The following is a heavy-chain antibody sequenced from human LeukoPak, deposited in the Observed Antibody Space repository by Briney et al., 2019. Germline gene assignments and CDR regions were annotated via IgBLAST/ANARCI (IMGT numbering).Heavy chain of an antibody. CDR2: ISAYNGNT. Sequence: TSVKVSCKASGYTFTSYGISWVRQAPGQGLEWMGWISAYNGNTNYAQKLQGRVTMTTDTSTSTAYMELRSLRSDDTAVYYCARDLYGEYYYDSSGYYNSLNAFDIWGQGTMVTVSS. CDR3: ARDLYGEYYYDSSGYYNSLNAFDI. D-gene: IGHD3-22*01. CDR1: GYTFTSYG. V-gene: IGHV1-18*01. J-gene: IGHJ3*02.